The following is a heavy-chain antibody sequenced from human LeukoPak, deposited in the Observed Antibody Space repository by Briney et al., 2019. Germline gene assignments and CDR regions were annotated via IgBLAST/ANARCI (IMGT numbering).Heavy chain of an antibody. V-gene: IGHV3-7*01. CDR1: GFAFSSYW. J-gene: IGHJ4*02. Sequence: GGSVRLSCAASGFAFSSYWMNWVRQAPGKGLEWVANIKQDGSEKYYVDSVKGRFTISRDNAKNSLYLQMNSLGAEDTAVYYCARDPSSLRDSYDYWGQGTLVTVSS. CDR2: IKQDGSEK. CDR3: ARDPSSLRDSYDY.